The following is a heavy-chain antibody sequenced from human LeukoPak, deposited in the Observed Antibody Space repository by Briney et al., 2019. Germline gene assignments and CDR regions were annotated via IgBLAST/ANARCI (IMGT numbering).Heavy chain of an antibody. J-gene: IGHJ4*02. CDR3: ARGKDYDFWSGYYNY. CDR2: IKQDGSEK. D-gene: IGHD3-3*01. V-gene: IGHV3-7*01. Sequence: GGSLRLSCAASGFTFSNYWMSWVRQAPGKGLEWVANIKQDGSEKYYVDSVKGRFTISRDNAKNSLYLQMNRLRAEDTPVYYCARGKDYDFWSGYYNYWGQGTLVTVSS. CDR1: GFTFSNYW.